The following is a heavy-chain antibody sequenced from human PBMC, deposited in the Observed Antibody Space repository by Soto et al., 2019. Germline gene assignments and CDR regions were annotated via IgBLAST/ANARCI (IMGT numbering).Heavy chain of an antibody. J-gene: IGHJ4*02. CDR3: AKDIGILTGLRPTGFDY. CDR1: GFTFDDYA. Sequence: GGSLRLSCAASGFTFDDYAMHWVRQAPGKGLEWVSGISWNSGSIGYADSVKGRFTISRDNAKNSLYLQMNSLRAEDTALYYCAKDIGILTGLRPTGFDYWGQGTLVTVSS. CDR2: ISWNSGSI. D-gene: IGHD3-9*01. V-gene: IGHV3-9*01.